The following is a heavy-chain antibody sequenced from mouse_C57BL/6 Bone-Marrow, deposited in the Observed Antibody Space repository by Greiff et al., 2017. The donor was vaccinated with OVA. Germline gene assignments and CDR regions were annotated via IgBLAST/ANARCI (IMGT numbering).Heavy chain of an antibody. D-gene: IGHD1-1*01. V-gene: IGHV1-53*01. CDR2: INPSNGGT. CDR3: ARSTPRYFDV. CDR1: GYTFTSYW. J-gene: IGHJ1*03. Sequence: VQLQQPGTELVKPGASVKLSCKASGYTFTSYWMHWVKQRPGQGLEWIGNINPSNGGTNYNEKFKCKATLTVDQSSSTAYMQLSSLTSEDAAVDYCARSTPRYFDVWGTGTTVTVSS.